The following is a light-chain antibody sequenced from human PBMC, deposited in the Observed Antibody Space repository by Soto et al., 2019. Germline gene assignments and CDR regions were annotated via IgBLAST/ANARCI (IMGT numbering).Light chain of an antibody. V-gene: IGKV3-20*01. CDR2: GAS. CDR3: QQYGRSSWT. J-gene: IGKJ1*01. Sequence: EFLLTQSPGTLSLSPGERATLACRARQSVSINDLAWYQQKPGQAPRLLIYGASIRATGIPDRFSGSGSGTDFTLTISRLEPEDFAVYYCQQYGRSSWTFGQGTKVDIK. CDR1: QSVSIND.